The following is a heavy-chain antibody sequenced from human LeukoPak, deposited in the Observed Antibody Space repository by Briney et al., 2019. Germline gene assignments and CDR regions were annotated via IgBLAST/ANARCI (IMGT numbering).Heavy chain of an antibody. CDR1: GFTFSTYG. D-gene: IGHD3-22*01. V-gene: IGHV3-30*02. J-gene: IGHJ5*02. Sequence: PGGSLRLSCAASGFTFSTYGMHWVRQAPGKGLEWVAFIRYDGSNKYYADSVKGRFTISRDNSKNTLYLQMNSLRAEDTAVYYCARSPNGYYYYDSSGYLTSWGQGTLVTVSS. CDR2: IRYDGSNK. CDR3: ARSPNGYYYYDSSGYLTS.